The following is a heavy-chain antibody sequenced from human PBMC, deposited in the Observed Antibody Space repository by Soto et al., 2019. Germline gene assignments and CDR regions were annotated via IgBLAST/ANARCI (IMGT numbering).Heavy chain of an antibody. J-gene: IGHJ2*01. Sequence: EVQLVESGGGLVQPGGSLRLSCAASGFTVSSNYMSWVRQAPGKGLEWVSVIYSGGSTYYADSVKGRFTISRDNSKNTLYLQMSSLRAEDTAVYDCARYRGADYGDYYWYFDLWGRGTLVTVSS. CDR1: GFTVSSNY. CDR3: ARYRGADYGDYYWYFDL. CDR2: IYSGGST. D-gene: IGHD4-17*01. V-gene: IGHV3-66*01.